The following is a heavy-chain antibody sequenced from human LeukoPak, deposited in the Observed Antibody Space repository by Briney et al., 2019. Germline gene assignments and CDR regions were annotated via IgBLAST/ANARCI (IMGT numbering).Heavy chain of an antibody. CDR2: INQDGRQK. J-gene: IGHJ4*02. D-gene: IGHD3-10*01. Sequence: GGSRRLSCAASAFTFSSYWMSWVRQAPGKGLEWVANINQDGRQKNYVDSVRGRFTISRDNAKNSLYLQMNSLRAEDTAVYYCARDPDLRRGFDGEGYWGQGTLVTVSS. CDR1: AFTFSSYW. V-gene: IGHV3-7*05. CDR3: ARDPDLRRGFDGEGY.